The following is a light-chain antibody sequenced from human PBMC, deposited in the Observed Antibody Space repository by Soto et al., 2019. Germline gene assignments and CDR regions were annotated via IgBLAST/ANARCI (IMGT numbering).Light chain of an antibody. Sequence: EIVLTQSPGTLSLSPGERATLSCRASQIVSSYLVWYQQKPVQPPRLLIYDASTSATAIPARFRGSGSGTAFNLTISSLEPEVAAVYYCEACCSGPIAFGRSTKVEI. CDR1: QIVSSY. V-gene: IGKV3-11*01. J-gene: IGKJ4*01. CDR2: DAS. CDR3: EACCSGPIA.